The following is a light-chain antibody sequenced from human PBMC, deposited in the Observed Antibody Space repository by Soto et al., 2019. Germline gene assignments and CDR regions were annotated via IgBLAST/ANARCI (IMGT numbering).Light chain of an antibody. CDR2: EVF. CDR1: SSDVGGYNY. V-gene: IGLV2-14*01. CDR3: SSYTSSSTPWV. Sequence: QSVLTQPASVSGSPGQSITISCTGTSSDVGGYNYVSWYQQHPGKAPKLMIYEVFNRPSGVSSRFSGSKSGNTASLTISGLQAEDEADYYCSSYTSSSTPWVFGGGT. J-gene: IGLJ3*02.